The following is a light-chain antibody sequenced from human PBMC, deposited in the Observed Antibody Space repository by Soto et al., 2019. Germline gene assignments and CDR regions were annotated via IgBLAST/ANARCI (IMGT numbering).Light chain of an antibody. CDR3: QQYESTPPT. V-gene: IGKV4-1*01. Sequence: DIVMTQSPDSLAVSLGERATINCKSSQSVLYSSNNKNYLAWYQQRPGQPPKLLIYCASTRESGVPDRFSGSGSGTDFTLTITSLQDEDVAVYYCQQYESTPPTFGQGTKLEIK. CDR2: CAS. J-gene: IGKJ2*01. CDR1: QSVLYSSNNKNY.